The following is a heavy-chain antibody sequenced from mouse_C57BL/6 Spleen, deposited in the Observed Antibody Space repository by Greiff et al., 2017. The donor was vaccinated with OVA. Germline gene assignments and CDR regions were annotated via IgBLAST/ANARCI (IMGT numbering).Heavy chain of an antibody. CDR2: IDPSDSYT. J-gene: IGHJ4*01. D-gene: IGHD1-1*01. CDR1: GYTFTSYW. CDR3: ARGGPFIT. Sequence: QVQLQQPGAELVKPGASVKLSCKASGYTFTSYWMQWVKQRPGQGLEWIGEIDPSDSYTNYNQKFKGKATLTVDTSSSTAYMQLSSLTSEDSAVYYCARGGPFITWGQGTSVTVSS. V-gene: IGHV1-50*01.